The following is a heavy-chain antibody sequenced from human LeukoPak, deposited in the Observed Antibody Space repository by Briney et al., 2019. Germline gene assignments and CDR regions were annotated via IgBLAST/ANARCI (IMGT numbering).Heavy chain of an antibody. V-gene: IGHV1-18*01. D-gene: IGHD6-19*01. CDR1: GYTFTSYG. J-gene: IGHJ4*02. Sequence: ASVKVSCKASGYTFTSYGISWVRQAPGQGLEWMGWISAYNGNTNYAQKLQGRGTMTTDTSTSTAYMELRSLRSDDTAVYYCARDEMLRMLAVAVSFDYWGQGTLVTVSS. CDR3: ARDEMLRMLAVAVSFDY. CDR2: ISAYNGNT.